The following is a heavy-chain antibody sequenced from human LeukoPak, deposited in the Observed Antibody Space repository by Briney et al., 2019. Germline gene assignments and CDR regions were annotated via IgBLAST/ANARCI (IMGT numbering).Heavy chain of an antibody. CDR1: GFTFSSYA. Sequence: GRSLRLSCAASGFTFSSYAMHWVRQAPGKGLEGVAVISYDGSNKYYADSVKGRFTISRDNSKNTLYLQMNSLRAEDTAVYYCANPGIAVAGTGYWGQGTLVTVSS. D-gene: IGHD6-19*01. V-gene: IGHV3-30-3*01. CDR2: ISYDGSNK. CDR3: ANPGIAVAGTGY. J-gene: IGHJ4*02.